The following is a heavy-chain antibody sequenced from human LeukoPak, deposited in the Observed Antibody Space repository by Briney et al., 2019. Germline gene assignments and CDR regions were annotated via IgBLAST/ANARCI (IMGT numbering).Heavy chain of an antibody. CDR2: IYYSGST. CDR1: GGSIRSGDYY. CDR3: ARGIRYYYGSGSYEFFDY. Sequence: SEPLSLTCTVSGGSIRSGDYYWSWIRQPPGKGLEWIGYIYYSGSTYYNPSLKSLVTISVDTSKNQFSLKLSSVTAADTAVYYCARGIRYYYGSGSYEFFDYWGQGTLVTVSS. D-gene: IGHD3-10*01. J-gene: IGHJ4*02. V-gene: IGHV4-30-4*01.